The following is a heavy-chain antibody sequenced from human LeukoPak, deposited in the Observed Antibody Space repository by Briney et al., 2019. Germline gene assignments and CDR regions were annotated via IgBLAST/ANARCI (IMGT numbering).Heavy chain of an antibody. CDR2: IDKSGST. D-gene: IGHD3-22*01. CDR1: GGSISSSRYY. V-gene: IGHV4-39*07. Sequence: SETLSLTCIVSGGSISSSRYYWGWIRQPPGKGLEWIGRIDKSGSTSYNPSLKSRVTISVDTSKNQFSLKLSSVTAADTAVYYCAREGDSSVYYDYWGQGTLVTVSS. CDR3: AREGDSSVYYDY. J-gene: IGHJ4*02.